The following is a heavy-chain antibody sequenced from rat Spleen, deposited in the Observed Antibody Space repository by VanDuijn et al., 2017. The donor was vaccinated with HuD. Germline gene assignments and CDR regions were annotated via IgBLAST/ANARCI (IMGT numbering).Heavy chain of an antibody. V-gene: IGHV5-22*01. CDR1: GFTFSDYY. CDR2: ISYEGSTT. Sequence: EVQLVESGGGLVRPGRSLKLSCAASGFTFSDYYMAWVRQAPKKGLEWVASISYEGSTTHYGDSVKGRFTISRDSAESTLYLQMDSLRSEDTATYYCARMWDYWGQGVMVTVSS. CDR3: ARMWDY. J-gene: IGHJ2*01.